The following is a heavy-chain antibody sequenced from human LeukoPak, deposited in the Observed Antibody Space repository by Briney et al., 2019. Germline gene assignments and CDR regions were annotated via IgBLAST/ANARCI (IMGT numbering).Heavy chain of an antibody. CDR2: IWYDGSNK. Sequence: PGRSLRLSCAASGFTFRSYGMHWVRQAPGKGLEWVAVIWYDGSNKYYADSVKGRFTISRDNSKNTLYLQMNSLRAEDTAVYYCAKDGIHCSSTSCYSAGNNWFDPWGQGTLVTVSS. V-gene: IGHV3-33*06. CDR3: AKDGIHCSSTSCYSAGNNWFDP. CDR1: GFTFRSYG. J-gene: IGHJ5*02. D-gene: IGHD2-2*02.